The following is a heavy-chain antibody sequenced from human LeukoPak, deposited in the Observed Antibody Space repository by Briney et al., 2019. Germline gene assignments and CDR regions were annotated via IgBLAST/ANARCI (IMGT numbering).Heavy chain of an antibody. J-gene: IGHJ5*02. CDR2: IIPILGIA. Sequence: SVKVSCKASGGTFSSYTISWVRQAPGQGLEWMGRIIPILGIANYAQEFQGRVTITADKSTSTAYMELSSLRSEDTAVYYCARADSSSWNWFDPWGQGTLVTVSS. D-gene: IGHD6-13*01. V-gene: IGHV1-69*02. CDR1: GGTFSSYT. CDR3: ARADSSSWNWFDP.